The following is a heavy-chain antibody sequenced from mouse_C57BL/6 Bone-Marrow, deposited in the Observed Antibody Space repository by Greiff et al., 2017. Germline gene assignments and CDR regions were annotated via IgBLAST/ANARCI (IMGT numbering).Heavy chain of an antibody. CDR3: AREPQTYGIDY. CDR2: INPNNGGT. V-gene: IGHV1-26*01. J-gene: IGHJ4*01. CDR1: GYTFTDYY. D-gene: IGHD1-1*01. Sequence: EVQLQQSGPELVKPGASVKLSCKASGYTFTDYYMNWVKQSHGKSLEWIGDINPNNGGTSYNQKFKGKATLTVDKSSSTAYMELRSLTSEDSAVYYCAREPQTYGIDYWGQGTLVTVSA.